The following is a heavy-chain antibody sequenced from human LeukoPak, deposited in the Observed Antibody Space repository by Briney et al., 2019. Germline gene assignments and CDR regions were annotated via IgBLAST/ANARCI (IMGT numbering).Heavy chain of an antibody. CDR1: GGSISSYY. V-gene: IGHV4-59*08. D-gene: IGHD2-2*01. CDR2: IYYSGST. CDR3: ARVFIVVVPAAIEDHYYYYYGMDV. Sequence: SETLSLTCTVSGGSISSYYWSWIRQPPGKGLEWIGYIYYSGSTNYNPSLKSRVTISVDTSKNQFSLKLSSVTAADTAVYYCARVFIVVVPAAIEDHYYYYYGMDVWGQGTTVTVSS. J-gene: IGHJ6*02.